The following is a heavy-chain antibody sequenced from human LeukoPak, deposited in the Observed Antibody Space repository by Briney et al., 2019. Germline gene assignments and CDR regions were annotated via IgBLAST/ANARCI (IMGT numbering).Heavy chain of an antibody. J-gene: IGHJ4*02. CDR3: AKDRFDY. CDR1: GFTFSSYG. CDR2: ISYDGSNK. Sequence: GGSLRLYRAASGFTFSSYGMHWVRQAPGKGLEWVAVISYDGSNKYYADSVKGRFTISRDNSKNTLYLQMNSLRAEDTAVYYCAKDRFDYWGQGTLVTVSS. V-gene: IGHV3-30*18.